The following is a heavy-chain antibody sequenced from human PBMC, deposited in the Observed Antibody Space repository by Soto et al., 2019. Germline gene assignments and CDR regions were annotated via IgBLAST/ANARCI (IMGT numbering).Heavy chain of an antibody. CDR3: AKRRNVLRFLQLSSGMEX. D-gene: IGHD3-3*01. CDR2: IYYSGST. CDR1: GGSISSYY. V-gene: IGHV4-59*01. Sequence: PSETLSLTCTVSGGSISSYYWSWIRQPPGKGLEWIGYIYYSGSTNYKPSLKSRVTISVDTSKNQFSLKLSSVTAADTAVYYCAKRRNVLRFLQLSSGMEXWGQGTTVTVS. J-gene: IGHJ6*02.